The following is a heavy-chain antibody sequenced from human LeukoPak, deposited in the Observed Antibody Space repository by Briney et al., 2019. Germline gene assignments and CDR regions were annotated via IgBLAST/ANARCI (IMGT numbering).Heavy chain of an antibody. V-gene: IGHV4-34*01. CDR2: INHSGST. J-gene: IGHJ4*02. CDR1: GGSISSYY. D-gene: IGHD6-6*01. Sequence: SETLSLTCTVSGGSISSYYWSWIRQPPGKGLEWIGEINHSGSTNYNPSLKSRVTISVDTSKNQFSLKLSSVTAADTAVYYCAGEYSSSPSPIDYWGQGTLVTVSS. CDR3: AGEYSSSPSPIDY.